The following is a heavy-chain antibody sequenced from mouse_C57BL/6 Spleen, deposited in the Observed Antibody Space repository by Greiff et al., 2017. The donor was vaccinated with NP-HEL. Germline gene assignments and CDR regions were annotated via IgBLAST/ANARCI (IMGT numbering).Heavy chain of an antibody. CDR1: GFSLTSYG. CDR3: ARPSNWEGFAY. Sequence: QVQLQQSGPGLVQPSQSLSITCTVSGFSLTSYGVHWVRQSPGKGLEWLGVIWSGGSTDYNAAFISRLSISKDNSKSQVFFKMNSLQADDTAIYYCARPSNWEGFAYWGQGTLVTVSA. CDR2: IWSGGST. D-gene: IGHD4-1*01. V-gene: IGHV2-2*01. J-gene: IGHJ3*01.